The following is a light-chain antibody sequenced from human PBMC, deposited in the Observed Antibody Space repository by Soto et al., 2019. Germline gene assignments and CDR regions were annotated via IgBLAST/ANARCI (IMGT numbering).Light chain of an antibody. CDR2: DAS. CDR1: QSVRSNY. V-gene: IGKV3-20*01. CDR3: QDYGSSRT. Sequence: EIVLTQSPGTLSLSPGERATLSCRASQSVRSNYLAWFQQKPGQGPRLLIHDASNRATGIPERFSGSGSGTDFTLTISGLEPEDFAVYYCQDYGSSRTVGRGTTVEIK. J-gene: IGKJ1*01.